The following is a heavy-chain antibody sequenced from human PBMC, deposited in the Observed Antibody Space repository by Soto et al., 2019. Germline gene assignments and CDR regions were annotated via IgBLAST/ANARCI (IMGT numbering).Heavy chain of an antibody. J-gene: IGHJ5*02. V-gene: IGHV1-69*13. D-gene: IGHD2-2*02. CDR3: ATLVPAPIKLFPRLGWFDP. CDR2: IIPITDTA. Sequence: ASVKVSCKASGGTFSSETITWVRQAPGQGLEWMGGIIPITDTANYAQNFQGRVTITADESTSTVYMELSNLRSEDTAVYYCATLVPAPIKLFPRLGWFDPWGQGTLVTVSP. CDR1: GGTFSSET.